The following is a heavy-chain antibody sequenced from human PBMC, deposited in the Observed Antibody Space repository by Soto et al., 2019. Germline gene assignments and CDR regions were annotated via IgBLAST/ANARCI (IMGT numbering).Heavy chain of an antibody. V-gene: IGHV4-59*08. Sequence: PSETLSLTCTVSGDSISSYYGGGIRKPPGKGLEWIGYIYYSGSTNYNPSLKSRVTISVDTSKNQFSLKLSSVTAADTAVYYCARRYGGAFDIWGQGTTVTVSS. CDR1: GDSISSYY. D-gene: IGHD3-10*01. CDR3: ARRYGGAFDI. J-gene: IGHJ3*02. CDR2: IYYSGST.